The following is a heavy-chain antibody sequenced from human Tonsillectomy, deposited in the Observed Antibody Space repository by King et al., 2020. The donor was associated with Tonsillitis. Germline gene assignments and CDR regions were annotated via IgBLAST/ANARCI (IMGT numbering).Heavy chain of an antibody. CDR3: ARLASFYGDYGRKRYYFDY. Sequence: QLQESGPGLLKPSETLSLTCTVSGGSISSRSYYWGWIRQPPGKGLEWIWSIYYSGSTYYNPSLKSRVTISVDTSKNQFSLKLSSVIATDTAVYYCARLASFYGDYGRKRYYFDYWGQGTLVTVSS. J-gene: IGHJ4*02. D-gene: IGHD4-17*01. V-gene: IGHV4-39*01. CDR1: GGSISSRSYY. CDR2: IYYSGST.